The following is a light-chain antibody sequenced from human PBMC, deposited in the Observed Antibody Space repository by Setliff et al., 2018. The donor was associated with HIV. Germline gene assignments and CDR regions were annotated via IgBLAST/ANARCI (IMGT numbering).Light chain of an antibody. CDR3: SSYTSISTYV. J-gene: IGLJ1*01. V-gene: IGLV2-18*02. CDR1: SSDVGSYNR. Sequence: QSALTQPPSVSGSPGQSVTISCTGTSSDVGSYNRVSWYQQPPGAAPKLMIYEFTNRPAGVPARFSGSKTGNTASLTISGPQAEAEADYYCSSYTSISTYVFGTGTKVTVL. CDR2: EFT.